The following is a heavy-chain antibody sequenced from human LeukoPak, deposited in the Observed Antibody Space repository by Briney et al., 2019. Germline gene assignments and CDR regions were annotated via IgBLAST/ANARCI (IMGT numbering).Heavy chain of an antibody. CDR2: VHHTGTM. Sequence: PSGTLSLTCAVSGGSISSQNWWSWVRQTPMRGLEWLGEVHHTGTMNHSPSLKSRVSMSVDKSKNQFSLNLYSMTAADTAIYYCARSRIASGAPSFDYWGQGTLVTVSS. J-gene: IGHJ4*02. CDR1: GGSISSQNW. V-gene: IGHV4-4*02. D-gene: IGHD4/OR15-4a*01. CDR3: ARSRIASGAPSFDY.